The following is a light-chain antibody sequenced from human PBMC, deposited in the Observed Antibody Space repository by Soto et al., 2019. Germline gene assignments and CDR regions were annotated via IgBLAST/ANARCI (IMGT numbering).Light chain of an antibody. J-gene: IGKJ4*01. CDR2: DAS. Sequence: EVVLTQSPVTLSLSTGERATLSCRASQSVSRHLAWYQQKPGQAPRLLIYDASNRATGIPARFSGSGSGTDFTLTISSLEPEDFAVYYCQQRNNWPPVTFGGGSKVDIK. V-gene: IGKV3-11*01. CDR3: QQRNNWPPVT. CDR1: QSVSRH.